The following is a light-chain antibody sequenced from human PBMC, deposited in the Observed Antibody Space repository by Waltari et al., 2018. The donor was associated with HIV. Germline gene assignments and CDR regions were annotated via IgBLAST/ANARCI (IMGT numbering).Light chain of an antibody. CDR3: QQRRSWPPSIT. CDR2: DAS. Sequence: EIVLTQSPATLSLSPGDRATLSCRASQSVSNYLAWYQQRPGQAPRLLIYDASNRATGIPARFSGSGSGTDFTLTISSLEPEDFAIYYCQQRRSWPPSITFGQGTRLEIK. CDR1: QSVSNY. J-gene: IGKJ5*01. V-gene: IGKV3-11*01.